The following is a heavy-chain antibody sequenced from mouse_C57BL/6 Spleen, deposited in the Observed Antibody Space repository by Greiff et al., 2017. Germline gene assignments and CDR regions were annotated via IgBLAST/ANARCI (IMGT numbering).Heavy chain of an antibody. Sequence: EVHLVESGGGLVKPGGSLKLSCAASGFTFSSYAMSWVRQTPEKRLEWVATISDGGSYTYYPDNVKGRFTISRDNAKNNLYLQMSHLKSEDTAMYYCARDSPYSKIDYWGQGTTLTVSS. CDR1: GFTFSSYA. CDR2: ISDGGSYT. J-gene: IGHJ2*01. V-gene: IGHV5-4*01. CDR3: ARDSPYSKIDY. D-gene: IGHD2-5*01.